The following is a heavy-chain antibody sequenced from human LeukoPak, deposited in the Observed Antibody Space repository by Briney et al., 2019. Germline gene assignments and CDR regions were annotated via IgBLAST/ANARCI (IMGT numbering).Heavy chain of an antibody. Sequence: GSLRLSCAASGFTVSSNYMSWVRQAPGKGLEWVSVIYSGGSTYYADSVKGRFTISRDNSKSTLYLQMNSLRAEDTAVYYCAKDGELGSGSYYDSYDYWGQGTLVTVSS. CDR3: AKDGELGSGSYYDSYDY. V-gene: IGHV3-53*01. CDR2: IYSGGST. J-gene: IGHJ4*02. CDR1: GFTVSSNY. D-gene: IGHD3-10*01.